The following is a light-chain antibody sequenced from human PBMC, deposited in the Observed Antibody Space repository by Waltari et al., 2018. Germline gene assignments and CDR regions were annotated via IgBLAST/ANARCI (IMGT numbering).Light chain of an antibody. CDR2: WAS. J-gene: IGKJ3*01. Sequence: DIVMTQSSDSLAVSLGEGATINCKSSQMVLYDSNNKNYLGWYQKKPGQPPKLLISWASTRESGVPDRFSGSGSGTDFTLTISGLQAEDVAVYYCQQCYGLPLTFGPGTRVDIK. CDR1: QMVLYDSNNKNY. V-gene: IGKV4-1*01. CDR3: QQCYGLPLT.